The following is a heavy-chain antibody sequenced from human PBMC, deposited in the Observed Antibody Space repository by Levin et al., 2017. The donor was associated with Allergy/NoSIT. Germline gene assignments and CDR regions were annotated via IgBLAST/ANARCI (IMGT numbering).Heavy chain of an antibody. J-gene: IGHJ5*02. CDR1: GYSIKSNSDY. V-gene: IGHV4-39*02. CDR2: IYNSGST. Sequence: SQTLSLTCIVSGYSIKSNSDYWAWVRQPPGKGLEWIASIYNSGSTYSNPSLQSRLAISVDTSKNHFSLRLNSLTAADTGIYYCARHVLSVSGSTWWLEPWGRGTLVAVSS. D-gene: IGHD5-12*01. CDR3: ARHVLSVSGSTWWLEP.